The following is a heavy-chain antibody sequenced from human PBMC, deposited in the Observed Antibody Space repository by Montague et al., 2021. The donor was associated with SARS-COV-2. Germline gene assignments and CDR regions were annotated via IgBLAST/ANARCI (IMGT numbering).Heavy chain of an antibody. CDR3: ARDDIVLQGVTKGMVV. CDR2: MYYSGST. D-gene: IGHD2-15*01. V-gene: IGHV4-39*07. CDR1: GGSISSSNYY. J-gene: IGHJ6*02. Sequence: SETLSLTCTVSGGSISSSNYYWGWIRQPPGKGLEWIGNMYYSGSTYYNPSLKSRVTISIDTSKNQFSLKLSSVTAADTAVYYCARDDIVLQGVTKGMVVWGQGTTVTVAS.